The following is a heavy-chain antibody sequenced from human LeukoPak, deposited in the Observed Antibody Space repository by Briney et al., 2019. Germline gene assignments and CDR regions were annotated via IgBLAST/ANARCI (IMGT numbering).Heavy chain of an antibody. V-gene: IGHV3-48*01. CDR2: ISISSSTI. D-gene: IGHD6-19*01. CDR1: GFTFSSYS. Sequence: GGSLRLSCAASGFTFSSYSMNWVRQAPGKGLEWVSYISISSSTIYYADSVKGRFTISRDNAKNSLYLQMNSLRAEDTAVYCCARMRGSSGWGYYYYYMDVWGKGTTVTISS. J-gene: IGHJ6*03. CDR3: ARMRGSSGWGYYYYYMDV.